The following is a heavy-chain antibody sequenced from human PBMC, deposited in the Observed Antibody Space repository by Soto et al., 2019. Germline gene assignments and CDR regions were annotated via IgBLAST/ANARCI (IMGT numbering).Heavy chain of an antibody. Sequence: PSETLSLTCAVYGGSFSGYYWSWIRQPPGKGLEWIGEINHSGSTNYNPSLKSRVTISVDTSKNQFSLKLSSVTAADTAVYYCARAVRFGRQLGYWGQGTLVTVSS. D-gene: IGHD3-10*01. V-gene: IGHV4-34*01. CDR2: INHSGST. CDR3: ARAVRFGRQLGY. CDR1: GGSFSGYY. J-gene: IGHJ4*02.